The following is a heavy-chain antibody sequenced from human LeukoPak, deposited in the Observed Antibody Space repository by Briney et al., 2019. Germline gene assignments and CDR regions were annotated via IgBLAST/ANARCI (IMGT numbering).Heavy chain of an antibody. Sequence: KTSETLSLTCTVSGGSISGYQWSWIRQPPGKALEWIGFIYYSGATNYNPSLKSRLIISLDTSKNQFALKLTSVTAADTAVYYCARYGLEIRAFDIWGQGTLVTVSS. J-gene: IGHJ3*02. CDR3: ARYGLEIRAFDI. CDR2: IYYSGAT. V-gene: IGHV4-59*08. CDR1: GGSISGYQ. D-gene: IGHD1-7*01.